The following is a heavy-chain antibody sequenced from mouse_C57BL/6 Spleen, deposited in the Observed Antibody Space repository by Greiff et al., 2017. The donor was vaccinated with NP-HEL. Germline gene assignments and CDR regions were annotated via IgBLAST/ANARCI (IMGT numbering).Heavy chain of an antibody. J-gene: IGHJ1*03. CDR3: ASVSYYYGNWYFDV. Sequence: QVQLKESGAELMKPGASVKLSCKATGYTFTGYWIEWVKQRPGHGLEWIGEILPGSGSTNYNEKFKGKATFTADNSSNTAYMQLSSLTTEDSAIYCCASVSYYYGNWYFDVWGTGTTVTVSS. CDR2: ILPGSGST. D-gene: IGHD1-1*01. V-gene: IGHV1-9*01. CDR1: GYTFTGYW.